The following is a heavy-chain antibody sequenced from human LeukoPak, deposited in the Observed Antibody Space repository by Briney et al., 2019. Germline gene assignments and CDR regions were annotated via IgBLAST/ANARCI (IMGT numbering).Heavy chain of an antibody. V-gene: IGHV3-11*01. J-gene: IGHJ4*02. D-gene: IGHD2-21*01. CDR3: ARGAYYYDN. CDR1: GFIFSDYY. CDR2: ISSSGTIM. Sequence: GGSLRLSCAASGFIFSDYYMSWVRQAPGKGLEWVSYISSSGTIMYYGDSVKGRFTVSRDNTKNSLSLQMNSLRAEDTAVYYCARGAYYYDNRGQGTPVTISS.